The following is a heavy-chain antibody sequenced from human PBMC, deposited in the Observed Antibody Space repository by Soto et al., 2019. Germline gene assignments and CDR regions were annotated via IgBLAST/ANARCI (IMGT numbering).Heavy chain of an antibody. CDR2: LNLIGGGT. CDR1: GDTFTSCY. Sequence: SVKLSCEASGDTFTSCYMQWVRQGPGQGLEWMGILNLIGGGTSYPQKFQGRVTMTRDTSTSTVYMELSSLRSEDTAISYCARAPGASGLDVWGHGTTVTVPS. J-gene: IGHJ6*02. CDR3: ARAPGASGLDV. V-gene: IGHV1-46*01.